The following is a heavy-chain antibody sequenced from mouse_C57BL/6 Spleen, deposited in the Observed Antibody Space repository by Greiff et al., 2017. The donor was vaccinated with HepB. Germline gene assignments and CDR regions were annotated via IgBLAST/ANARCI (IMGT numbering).Heavy chain of an antibody. D-gene: IGHD6-1*01. J-gene: IGHJ1*03. Sequence: EVQLQQSGPELVKPGASVKMSCKASGYTFTDYNMHWVKQSHGKSLEWIGYINPNNGGTSYNQKFKGKATLTVNKSSSTAYMELRSLTSEDSAVYYCARRGDPSAVLDVWGTGTTVTVSS. CDR2: INPNNGGT. CDR1: GYTFTDYN. CDR3: ARRGDPSAVLDV. V-gene: IGHV1-22*01.